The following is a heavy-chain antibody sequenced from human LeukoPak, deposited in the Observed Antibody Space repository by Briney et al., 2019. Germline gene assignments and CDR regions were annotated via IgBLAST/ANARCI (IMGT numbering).Heavy chain of an antibody. CDR3: ARNTQLGYYYYGMDV. CDR2: IYYSGST. Sequence: SETLSLICTVSGGSISSYYWSWIRQPPGKGLEWIGYIYYSGSTNYNPSLKSRVTISVDTSKNQFSLKLSSVTAADTAVYYCARNTQLGYYYYGMDVWGQGTTVTVSS. J-gene: IGHJ6*02. D-gene: IGHD5-18*01. V-gene: IGHV4-59*01. CDR1: GGSISSYY.